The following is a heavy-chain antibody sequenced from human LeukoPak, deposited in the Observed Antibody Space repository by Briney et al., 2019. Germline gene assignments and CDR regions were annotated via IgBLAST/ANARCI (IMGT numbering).Heavy chain of an antibody. CDR3: VCSGELTGYYTAHYYYYMDV. D-gene: IGHD3-9*01. V-gene: IGHV4-61*02. CDR1: GDSISSTSYY. J-gene: IGHJ6*03. CDR2: IYTSGST. Sequence: PSETLSLTCTVSGDSISSTSYYWSWIRQPAGKGLEWIGRIYTSGSTNYNPSLKSRVTISVDTSKNQFSLKLSSVTAADTAVYYCVCSGELTGYYTAHYYYYMDVWGKGTTVTISS.